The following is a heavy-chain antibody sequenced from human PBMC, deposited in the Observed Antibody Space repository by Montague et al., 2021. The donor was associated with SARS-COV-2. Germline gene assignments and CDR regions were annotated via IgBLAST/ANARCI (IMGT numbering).Heavy chain of an antibody. V-gene: IGHV4-39*01. J-gene: IGHJ6*03. Sequence: SETLSLTCTVSGGSVSSSPYYWGWIRQPPGRGLEWVGSISYSGRTYFSPSLKSRLTISVDSSENQFSLGLSSVTAADTAVYYCASSYYYGSGTYVNNYYMDVWGKGTTVTVSS. CDR2: ISYSGRT. D-gene: IGHD3-10*01. CDR1: GGSVSSSPYY. CDR3: ASSYYYGSGTYVNNYYMDV.